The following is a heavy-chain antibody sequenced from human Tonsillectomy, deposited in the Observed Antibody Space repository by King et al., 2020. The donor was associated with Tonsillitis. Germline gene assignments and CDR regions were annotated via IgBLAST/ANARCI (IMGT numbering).Heavy chain of an antibody. Sequence: QLVQSGAEVKKPGESLKISCKGSGYSFTSYWIGWGRQMPGKGLEWMGIIYPGDSDTRYSPSFQGQVTISADKSISTAYLQWSSLKASDTAMYYCARRPFDQAGHYIQTPTEYFDYWGRGTLVTVSS. CDR3: ARRPFDQAGHYIQTPTEYFDY. V-gene: IGHV5-51*01. J-gene: IGHJ2*01. D-gene: IGHD3-16*01. CDR2: IYPGDSDT. CDR1: GYSFTSYW.